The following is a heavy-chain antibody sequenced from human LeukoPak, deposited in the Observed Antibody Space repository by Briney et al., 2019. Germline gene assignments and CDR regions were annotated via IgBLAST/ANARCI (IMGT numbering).Heavy chain of an antibody. D-gene: IGHD3-10*01. J-gene: IGHJ5*02. Sequence: PSETLSLTCAVYGGSFSGYYWSWIRQPPGKGLEWIGEINHSGSTNYNPSLKSRVTISVATSKNHFSLNLSSLTAADTAVYYCARGGPMVRGVIIPSQRFDPWGQGTLVTVSS. CDR1: GGSFSGYY. CDR2: INHSGST. V-gene: IGHV4-34*01. CDR3: ARGGPMVRGVIIPSQRFDP.